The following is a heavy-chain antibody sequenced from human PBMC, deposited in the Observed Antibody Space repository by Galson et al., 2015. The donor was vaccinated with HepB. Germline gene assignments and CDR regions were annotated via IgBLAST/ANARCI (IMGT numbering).Heavy chain of an antibody. J-gene: IGHJ4*02. Sequence: SLRLSCAASGFAFSTYGMNWVRQAPGKGLEWVAVIWHDGSNEDYVESVKGRFTISRDNSKNTLYLQMNSLRAEDTAVYYCAREIRGRWYYFEFWGQGTLVTVSS. D-gene: IGHD5-24*01. CDR2: IWHDGSNE. V-gene: IGHV3-33*01. CDR3: AREIRGRWYYFEF. CDR1: GFAFSTYG.